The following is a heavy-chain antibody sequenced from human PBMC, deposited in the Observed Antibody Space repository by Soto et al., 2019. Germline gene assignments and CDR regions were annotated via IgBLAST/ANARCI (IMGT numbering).Heavy chain of an antibody. D-gene: IGHD1-26*01. CDR3: AKDGSHNFDY. V-gene: IGHV3-64*01. CDR1: GFTFSSYA. J-gene: IGHJ4*02. Sequence: PGGSLRLSCAASGFTFSSYAMHWVRQAPGKGLEYVSAISSNGGSTYYANSVKGRFTISRDNPKNTLYLQMNSLRAEDTAVYYCAKDGSHNFDYWGQGTLVTVSS. CDR2: ISSNGGST.